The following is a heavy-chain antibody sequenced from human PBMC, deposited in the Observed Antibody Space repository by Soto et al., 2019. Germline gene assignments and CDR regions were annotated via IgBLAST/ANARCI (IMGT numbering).Heavy chain of an antibody. J-gene: IGHJ5*02. CDR3: ARGALGSSSSWFAFWFGP. D-gene: IGHD6-6*01. CDR2: VYSSGSL. V-gene: IGHV4-30-4*01. Sequence: SETLSLTCTVSGASITSGDYYWSWIRQPPGKGLEWIGYVYSSGSLYYKPSLKSRVTISEDTSKNQFSLKLTSVTAADTAVYYCARGALGSSSSWFAFWFGPWGQGTLVTVSS. CDR1: GASITSGDYY.